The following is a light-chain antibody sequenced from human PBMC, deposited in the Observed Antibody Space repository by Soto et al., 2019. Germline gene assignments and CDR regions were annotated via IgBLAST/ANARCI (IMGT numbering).Light chain of an antibody. CDR3: AAWDDSLNGYV. J-gene: IGLJ1*01. Sequence: QSVLTQPPSASGAPGQRVTISCSGRSSNIGSNTVNWYQQLPGTAPKLLIYGNNQRPSGDPDRFSGSKSGTSASLAISGLQSEDDADYYCAAWDDSLNGYVFGTGTKLTV. V-gene: IGLV1-44*01. CDR2: GNN. CDR1: SSNIGSNT.